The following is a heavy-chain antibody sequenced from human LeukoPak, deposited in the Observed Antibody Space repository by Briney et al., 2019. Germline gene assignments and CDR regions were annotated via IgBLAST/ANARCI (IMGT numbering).Heavy chain of an antibody. CDR3: ARSEAVAGTGDY. CDR2: IKQDGSEK. D-gene: IGHD6-19*01. V-gene: IGHV3-7*03. Sequence: GGSLRLSCAASGFTFSTYWMSWVRQAAGKGLEWVANIKQDGSEKYYVDSVKGRFTISRDNSKNPLYLQMNSLRGEDTAVYYCARSEAVAGTGDYWGQGTLVTVSS. CDR1: GFTFSTYW. J-gene: IGHJ4*02.